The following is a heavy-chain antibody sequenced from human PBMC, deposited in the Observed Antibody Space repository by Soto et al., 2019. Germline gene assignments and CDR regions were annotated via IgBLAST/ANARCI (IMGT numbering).Heavy chain of an antibody. D-gene: IGHD4-17*01. CDR2: IYYSGST. CDR1: GGSISSGDYY. J-gene: IGHJ6*02. Sequence: QVQLQESGPGLVKPSQTLSLTCTVSGGSISSGDYYWSWIRQPPGKGLEWIGYIYYSGSTYYNPSLKSRVTISVDTSKNQFSLKLSSVTAADTAVYYCARLGDDYANYDYGMDVWGQGATVTVSS. CDR3: ARLGDDYANYDYGMDV. V-gene: IGHV4-30-4*01.